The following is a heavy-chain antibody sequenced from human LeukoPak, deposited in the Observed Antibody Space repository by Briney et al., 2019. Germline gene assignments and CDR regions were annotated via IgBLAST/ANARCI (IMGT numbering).Heavy chain of an antibody. CDR1: GGTFSSYD. J-gene: IGHJ4*02. CDR2: MNPNSGNT. V-gene: IGHV1-8*03. Sequence: ASVKVSCKASGGTFSSYDINWVRQAHGQGLEWMGWMNPNSGNTGYAQKFQGRVTITRNTSISTAYMELSSLRSEDTAVYYCARGGIYDSSGYYDYWGQGTLVTVSS. D-gene: IGHD3-22*01. CDR3: ARGGIYDSSGYYDY.